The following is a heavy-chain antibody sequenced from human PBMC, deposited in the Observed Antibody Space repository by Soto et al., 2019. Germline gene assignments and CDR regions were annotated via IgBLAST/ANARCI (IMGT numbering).Heavy chain of an antibody. CDR2: INPNSGGT. J-gene: IGHJ5*02. CDR3: ARNGDCTRPGCIVGWFDP. Sequence: ASVKVSCKASGYTFTGYYMHWVRQAPGQGLEWMGWINPNSGGTNYAQKFQGWVTMTRDTSISTAYMELSRLRSDDTAMYYCARNGDCTRPGCIVGWFDPWGPGTLVTVS. V-gene: IGHV1-2*04. D-gene: IGHD2-8*01. CDR1: GYTFTGYY.